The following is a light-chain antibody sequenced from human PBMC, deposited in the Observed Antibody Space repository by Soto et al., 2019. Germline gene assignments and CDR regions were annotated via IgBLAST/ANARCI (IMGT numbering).Light chain of an antibody. Sequence: ENVLTQSPGTLSLSPGERATPSCRASQTVSSYLTWYQQRPGQAPRLLIYGASKRATGIPDRFSGSGSGTDFTLTISRLEPEYFALYYCQQYGTSPITFGQGTRLEIK. J-gene: IGKJ5*01. CDR3: QQYGTSPIT. V-gene: IGKV3-20*01. CDR2: GAS. CDR1: QTVSSY.